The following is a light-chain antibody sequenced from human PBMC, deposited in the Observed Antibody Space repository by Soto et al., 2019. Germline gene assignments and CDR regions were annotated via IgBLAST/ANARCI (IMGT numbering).Light chain of an antibody. Sequence: EIGLTQSPGTLSLSPGERATLSCRASQSVSSSYLAWYQQKSGQAHRLLIYGASSRATGNPDRFTGSGSGTDFTVTISRLEPEDLAAYYCQQYGSSSLTFGRGTKVQIK. V-gene: IGKV3-20*01. CDR3: QQYGSSSLT. J-gene: IGKJ4*01. CDR2: GAS. CDR1: QSVSSSY.